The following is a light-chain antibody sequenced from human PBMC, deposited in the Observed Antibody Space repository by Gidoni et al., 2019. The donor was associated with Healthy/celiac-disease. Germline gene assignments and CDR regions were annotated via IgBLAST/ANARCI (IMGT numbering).Light chain of an antibody. CDR2: GAS. CDR1: QSVSSN. J-gene: IGKJ1*01. CDR3: QQYNNWPRT. Sequence: IVMTQSPATLSVSPGERATLSCRASQSVSSNLAWYQQKPGQAPRLLIYGASTRATGIPARLSGSGSGTEFTLTISSLESEDFAVYYCQQYNNWPRTFXQXTKVEIK. V-gene: IGKV3-15*01.